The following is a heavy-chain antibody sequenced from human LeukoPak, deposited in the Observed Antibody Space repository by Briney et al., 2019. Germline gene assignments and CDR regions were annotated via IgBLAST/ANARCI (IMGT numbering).Heavy chain of an antibody. CDR3: ARGRGHIVVVPAASQH. J-gene: IGHJ1*01. V-gene: IGHV3-21*01. CDR2: ISSSSSYI. CDR1: GFTFSSYS. D-gene: IGHD2-2*01. Sequence: PGGSLRLSCAASGFTFSSYSMNWVRQAPGKGLEWVSSISSSSSYIYYADSVKGRFTISRDNAKNSMYLQMNSLRAEDTAVYYCARGRGHIVVVPAASQHWGQGTLVTVSS.